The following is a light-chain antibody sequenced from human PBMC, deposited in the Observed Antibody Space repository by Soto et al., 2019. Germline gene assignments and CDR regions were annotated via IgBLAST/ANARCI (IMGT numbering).Light chain of an antibody. CDR3: QQRTNSLIT. J-gene: IGKJ5*01. Sequence: EIVLTQSPATLSLSPGERGTLSCRASQSVSTYVAWYQQKPGQAPRLLIYDASKRATGIPARFSGSGSGTDFTLTISSPEPEDSAVYYCQQRTNSLITFGQGTRLEIE. CDR1: QSVSTY. CDR2: DAS. V-gene: IGKV3-11*01.